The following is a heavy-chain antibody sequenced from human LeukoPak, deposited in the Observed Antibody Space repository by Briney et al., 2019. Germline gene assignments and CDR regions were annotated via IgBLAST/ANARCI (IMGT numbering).Heavy chain of an antibody. CDR3: ARRIDTVLDY. CDR1: GGSISSGDYY. V-gene: IGHV4-30-4*08. CDR2: IYYSGST. J-gene: IGHJ4*02. Sequence: SETPSLTCTVSGGSISSGDYYWSWIRQPPGKGLEWIGYIYYSGSTYYNPSLKSRVTISVDTSKNQFSLKLSSVTAADTAVYYCARRIDTVLDYWGQGTLVTVSS. D-gene: IGHD2-8*02.